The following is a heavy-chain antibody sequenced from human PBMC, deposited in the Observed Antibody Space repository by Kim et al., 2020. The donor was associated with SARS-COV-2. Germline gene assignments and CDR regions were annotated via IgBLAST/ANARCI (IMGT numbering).Heavy chain of an antibody. J-gene: IGHJ5*02. Sequence: SETLSLTCTVSGGSISSYYWSWIRQPPGKGLEWIGYIYYSGSTNYNPSLKSRVTISVDTSKNQFSLKLSSVTAADTAVYYCARATITMVRGVDWFDPWG. CDR1: GGSISSYY. V-gene: IGHV4-59*01. CDR2: IYYSGST. D-gene: IGHD3-10*01. CDR3: ARATITMVRGVDWFDP.